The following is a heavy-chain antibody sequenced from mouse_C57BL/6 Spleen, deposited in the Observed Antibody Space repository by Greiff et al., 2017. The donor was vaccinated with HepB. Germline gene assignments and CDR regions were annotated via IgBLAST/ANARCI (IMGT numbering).Heavy chain of an antibody. V-gene: IGHV1-80*01. CDR3: ARGYGNYGYFDV. Sequence: QVQLKQSGAELVKPGASVKISCKASGYAFSSYWMNWVKQRPGKGLEWIGQIYPGDGDTNYNGKFKGKATLTADKSSSTAYMQLSSLTSEDSAVYFCARGYGNYGYFDVWGTGTTVTVSS. CDR1: GYAFSSYW. J-gene: IGHJ1*03. CDR2: IYPGDGDT. D-gene: IGHD2-1*01.